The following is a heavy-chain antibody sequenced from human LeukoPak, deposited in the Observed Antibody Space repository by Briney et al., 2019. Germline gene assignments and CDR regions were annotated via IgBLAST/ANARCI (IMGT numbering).Heavy chain of an antibody. CDR2: INPNSGGT. Sequence: GASVKVSCKTSGYSFSDYYMHWVRQAPGQGLEWVGWINPNSGGTSSAQKFQGRVTMTRNTSITTVYMEVNWLTSDDTAIYYCARADRLDGGPYLIGPRGQGTLVTVSS. V-gene: IGHV1-2*02. J-gene: IGHJ4*02. CDR3: ARADRLDGGPYLIGP. CDR1: GYSFSDYY. D-gene: IGHD2-21*01.